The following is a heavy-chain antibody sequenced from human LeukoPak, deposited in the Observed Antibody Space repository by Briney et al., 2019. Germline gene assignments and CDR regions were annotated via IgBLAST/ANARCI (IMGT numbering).Heavy chain of an antibody. D-gene: IGHD3-10*01. CDR2: INHSGST. V-gene: IGHV4-34*01. J-gene: IGHJ4*02. CDR3: ARRKVRGVIITVPFDY. Sequence: SETLSLTCAVYGGSFSGYYWSWIRQPPGKGLEWIGEINHSGSTNYNPSLKSRVTISVDTSKNQFSLKLSSVTAADTAVYYCARRKVRGVIITVPFDYWGQGTLVTVSS. CDR1: GGSFSGYY.